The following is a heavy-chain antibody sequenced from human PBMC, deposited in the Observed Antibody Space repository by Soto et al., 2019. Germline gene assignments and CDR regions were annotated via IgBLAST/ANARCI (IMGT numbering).Heavy chain of an antibody. CDR1: GGTFSSYA. J-gene: IGHJ6*02. CDR3: ARDDFWSGYYGSDYYYGMDV. D-gene: IGHD3-3*01. Sequence: GASVKVSCKASGGTFSSYAISWVRQAPGQGLEWMGGIIPIFGTANYAQKFQGRVTITADESTSTAYMELSSLRSEDTAVYYCARDDFWSGYYGSDYYYGMDVWGQGTTVTVSS. V-gene: IGHV1-69*13. CDR2: IIPIFGTA.